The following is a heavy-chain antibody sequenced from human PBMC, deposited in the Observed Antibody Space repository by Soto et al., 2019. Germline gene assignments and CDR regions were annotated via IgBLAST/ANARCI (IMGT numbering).Heavy chain of an antibody. CDR3: GRAGQLWLTNAFDI. CDR2: ISYEGSNK. D-gene: IGHD5-18*01. J-gene: IGHJ3*02. V-gene: IGHV3-30-3*01. Sequence: QVQLVESGGGVVQPGRSLRLSCAASGFTFSSYAMYWVRQAPGKGLEWVAGISYEGSNKYDADSVKGRFTISRDNSKNALYLQMNSLRAEDTAVYYCGRAGQLWLTNAFDIWGQGTMVTASS. CDR1: GFTFSSYA.